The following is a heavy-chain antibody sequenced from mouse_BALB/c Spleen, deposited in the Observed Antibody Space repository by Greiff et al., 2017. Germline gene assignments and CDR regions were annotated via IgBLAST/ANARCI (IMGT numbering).Heavy chain of an antibody. CDR1: GYTFTSYW. D-gene: IGHD2-4*01. Sequence: EVQLQQSGTVLARPGASVKMSCKASGYTFTSYWMHWVKQRPGQGLEWIGAIYPGNSDTSYNQKFKGKAKLTAVTSTSTAYMELSSLTNEDSAVDYCTRSDYDSGAMDYWGQGTSVTVSS. J-gene: IGHJ4*01. V-gene: IGHV1-5*01. CDR3: TRSDYDSGAMDY. CDR2: IYPGNSDT.